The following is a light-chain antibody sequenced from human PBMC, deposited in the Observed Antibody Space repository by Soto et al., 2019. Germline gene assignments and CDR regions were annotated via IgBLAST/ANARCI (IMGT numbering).Light chain of an antibody. J-gene: IGLJ3*02. Sequence: QSALTQPRSVSGSPGQSVTISCTGTSSDVGGYDYVSWFQHHPGKVPKLMIYDVTKRPSGVPDGFSASKSGNTASLTISGLQAEDEADYYCCSYGGYFWVFGGGTKVTVL. CDR2: DVT. CDR3: CSYGGYFWV. CDR1: SSDVGGYDY. V-gene: IGLV2-11*01.